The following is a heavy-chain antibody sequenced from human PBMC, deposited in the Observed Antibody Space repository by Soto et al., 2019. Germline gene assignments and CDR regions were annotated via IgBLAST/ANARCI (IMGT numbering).Heavy chain of an antibody. J-gene: IGHJ6*02. Sequence: SVKVSCKASGGTFSSYAISWVRQAPGQGLEWMGGIIPIFGTANYAQKFQGRVTITADESTSTAYMELGSLRSEDTAVYYCARDVDTAMAYYYYGMDVWGQGTTVTVSS. D-gene: IGHD5-18*01. CDR2: IIPIFGTA. CDR3: ARDVDTAMAYYYYGMDV. CDR1: GGTFSSYA. V-gene: IGHV1-69*13.